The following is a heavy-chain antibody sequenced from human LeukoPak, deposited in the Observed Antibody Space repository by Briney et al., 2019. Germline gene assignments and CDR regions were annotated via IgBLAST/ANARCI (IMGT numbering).Heavy chain of an antibody. J-gene: IGHJ4*03. Sequence: GGSLRLSCAASGFIFSVYRMNWVRRAPGKGLEWLSYISSGSSIIYYADSVKGRFTVSRDDAKNSLFLQLNSLRVEDTAVYYCAREKYSGSYYDYWGHGTLVTVSS. CDR3: AREKYSGSYYDY. V-gene: IGHV3-48*01. CDR2: ISSGSSII. CDR1: GFIFSVYR. D-gene: IGHD1-26*01.